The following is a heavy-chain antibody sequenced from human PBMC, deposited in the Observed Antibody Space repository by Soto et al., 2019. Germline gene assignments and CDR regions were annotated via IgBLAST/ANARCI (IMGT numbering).Heavy chain of an antibody. D-gene: IGHD3-22*01. CDR3: AKIESRFFYDSTGYYPFDY. Sequence: GGSLRLSCEASGFTFSNYWMHWVRQAPGKGLVWVSRINNDGSDPIYADSVKGRFTISRDNSKNTVYLQMNSLRAEDTAVYYCAKIESRFFYDSTGYYPFDYWGQGTLVTVSS. J-gene: IGHJ4*02. CDR2: INNDGSDP. CDR1: GFTFSNYW. V-gene: IGHV3-74*01.